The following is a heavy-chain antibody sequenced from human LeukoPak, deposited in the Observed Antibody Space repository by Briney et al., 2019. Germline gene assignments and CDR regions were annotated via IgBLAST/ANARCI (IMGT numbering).Heavy chain of an antibody. CDR3: ARFFRTVWELPYY. V-gene: IGHV4-4*02. J-gene: IGHJ4*02. Sequence: PSETLSLTCAVSGVSISSNLWWTWVRQPPGKGLEWIAEIHHSGSINYNPSLKSRVTISVDKAKNQFSLNLNSVTAADTAVYYCARFFRTVWELPYYWGPGTPVTVSS. CDR2: IHHSGSI. CDR1: GVSISSNLW. D-gene: IGHD1-26*01.